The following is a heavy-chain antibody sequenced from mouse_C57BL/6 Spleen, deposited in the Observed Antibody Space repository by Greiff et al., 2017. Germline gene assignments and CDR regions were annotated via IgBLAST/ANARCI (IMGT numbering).Heavy chain of an antibody. CDR1: GYTFTSYW. CDR2: IDPSDSET. J-gene: IGHJ3*01. CDR3: ARENDGRSWFAY. D-gene: IGHD2-3*01. V-gene: IGHV1-52*01. Sequence: QVQLQQPGAELVRPGSSVQLSCKASGYTFTSYWMHWVKQRPIQGLEWIGNIDPSDSETHYNQKFKDKATLTVDKSSSTAYMQLSSLTSEDSAVYYCARENDGRSWFAYWGQGTLVTVSA.